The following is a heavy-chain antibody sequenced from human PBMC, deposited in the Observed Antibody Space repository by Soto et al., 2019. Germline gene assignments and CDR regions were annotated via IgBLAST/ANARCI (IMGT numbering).Heavy chain of an antibody. CDR3: ARGGIVVVPAAFDP. D-gene: IGHD2-2*01. Sequence: PSETLSLTCAVSGYSISSGYYWGWIRQPPGKGLEWIGSIYHSGSTYYNPSLKSRVTISVDTSKNQFSLKLSSATAADTAVYYCARGGIVVVPAAFDPWGQGTLVTVSS. V-gene: IGHV4-38-2*01. CDR1: GYSISSGYY. J-gene: IGHJ5*02. CDR2: IYHSGST.